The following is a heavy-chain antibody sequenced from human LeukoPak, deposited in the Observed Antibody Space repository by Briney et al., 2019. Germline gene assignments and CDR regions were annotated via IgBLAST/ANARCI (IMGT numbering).Heavy chain of an antibody. V-gene: IGHV1-3*03. CDR1: GYTFTSYA. CDR3: ARGVGRYYYMDV. Sequence: ASVKVSCKASGYTFTSYAMHWVRQAPGQRLEWMGWINAGNGNTKYSQEFQGRVTITRDTSASTAYMELSSLRSEDMAVYYCARGVGRYYYMDVWGKGTTVTVSS. CDR2: INAGNGNT. J-gene: IGHJ6*03. D-gene: IGHD4-17*01.